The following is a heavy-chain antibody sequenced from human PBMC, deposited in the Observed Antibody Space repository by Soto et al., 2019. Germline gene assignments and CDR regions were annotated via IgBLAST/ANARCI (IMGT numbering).Heavy chain of an antibody. Sequence: SEPLSHTCADSGGAISSGGYSWSWIRQPPGKGLEWIGYIYHSGSTYYNPSLKSRVTISVDRSKNQFSLKLSSVTAADTAVYYCARAPDRWGQGTLVT. CDR3: ARAPDR. J-gene: IGHJ5*02. CDR1: GGAISSGGYS. CDR2: IYHSGST. V-gene: IGHV4-30-2*01.